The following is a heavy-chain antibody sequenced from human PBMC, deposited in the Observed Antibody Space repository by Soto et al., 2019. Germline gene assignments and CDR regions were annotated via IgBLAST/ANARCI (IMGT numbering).Heavy chain of an antibody. D-gene: IGHD6-19*01. Sequence: SDTLSLTCTVSGASGSSGNQYWIWIWQPPGKRLEWIGFIYNSLITNYSPSLKSRVSISADTSRNQFSLKMSSVTAADTAIYYCARGWDANSWGQGALVTVSS. J-gene: IGHJ4*02. V-gene: IGHV4-61*01. CDR1: GASGSSGNQY. CDR2: IYNSLIT. CDR3: ARGWDANS.